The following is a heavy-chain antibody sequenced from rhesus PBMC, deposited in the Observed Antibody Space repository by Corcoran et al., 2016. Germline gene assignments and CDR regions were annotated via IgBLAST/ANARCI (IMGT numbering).Heavy chain of an antibody. CDR3: AREQAADLFDY. D-gene: IGHD6-13*01. V-gene: IGHV3-116*02. J-gene: IGHJ4*01. Sequence: EVRLVESGGGLVQPGGSLRLSCAASGFTFSDYYMSWVRQAPGTGPAWVGFIRNNANGWTAEYAAAVKGRFTISRDYSKSISSLQMNSLKTEDTAVYYCAREQAADLFDYWGQGVLVAVSS. CDR1: GFTFSDYY. CDR2: IRNNANGWTA.